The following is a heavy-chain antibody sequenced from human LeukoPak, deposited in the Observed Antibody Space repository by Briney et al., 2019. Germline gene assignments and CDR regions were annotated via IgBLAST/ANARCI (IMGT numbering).Heavy chain of an antibody. Sequence: PGGSLRLSCAASGFTFSSYGMHWARQAPGKGLEWVAFIRYDGSNKYYADSVKGRFTISRDNSKDTLYLQMNSLRAEDTAVYYCAKARVASTSLRRIYYMDVWGKGTTVTVSS. V-gene: IGHV3-30*02. CDR1: GFTFSSYG. CDR2: IRYDGSNK. CDR3: AKARVASTSLRRIYYMDV. D-gene: IGHD5-12*01. J-gene: IGHJ6*03.